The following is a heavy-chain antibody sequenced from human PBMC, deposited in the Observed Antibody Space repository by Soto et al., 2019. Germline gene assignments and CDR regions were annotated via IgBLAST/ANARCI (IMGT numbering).Heavy chain of an antibody. V-gene: IGHV3-23*01. D-gene: IGHD3-16*02. CDR2: ISGSGGST. CDR3: AKDTRIMITFGGVIDTISSYFDY. Sequence: GGSLRLSCAASGFTFSSYAMSWVRQAPGKGLEWVSAISGSGGSTYYADSVKGRFTISRDNSKNTLYLQMNSLRAEDTAVYYCAKDTRIMITFGGVIDTISSYFDYWGQGTLVTVSS. CDR1: GFTFSSYA. J-gene: IGHJ4*02.